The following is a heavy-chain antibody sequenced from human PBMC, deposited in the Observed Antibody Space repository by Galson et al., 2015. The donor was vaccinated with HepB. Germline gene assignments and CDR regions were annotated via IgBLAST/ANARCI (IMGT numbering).Heavy chain of an antibody. Sequence: SLRLSCAVSGFSFSDHYIDWVRQAPGKGLEWVGRSRNKPKGYSTAYAASVKGRFTVSRDDSKNSVFLQMNSLRSEDTAVYYCAISEVTTVVTDFDSWGQGTLFTVSS. CDR3: AISEVTTVVTDFDS. J-gene: IGHJ4*02. V-gene: IGHV3-72*01. D-gene: IGHD4-23*01. CDR2: SRNKPKGYST. CDR1: GFSFSDHY.